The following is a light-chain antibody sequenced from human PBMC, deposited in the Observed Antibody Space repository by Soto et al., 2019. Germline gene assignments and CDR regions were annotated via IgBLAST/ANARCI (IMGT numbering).Light chain of an antibody. CDR1: QSVNNT. J-gene: IGKJ2*01. CDR2: GAS. Sequence: EIRLTQPPASLSLAPGERDTLSCRASQSVNNTLAWYQQKRCQAPRLLIYGASTRATGIPGRCRGSGSGTEFTLTITSLQSEDFAVYLCQQYNNCPPDTFGQGTKLEIK. CDR3: QQYNNCPPDT. V-gene: IGKV3-15*01.